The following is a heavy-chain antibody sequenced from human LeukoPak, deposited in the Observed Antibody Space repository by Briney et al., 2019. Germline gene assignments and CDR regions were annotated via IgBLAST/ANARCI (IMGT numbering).Heavy chain of an antibody. D-gene: IGHD2-2*01. CDR1: GFTFSRHW. J-gene: IGHJ4*02. V-gene: IGHV3-7*01. CDR3: ARDGCLAGLDY. Sequence: GGSLRLSCEVSGFTFSRHWMTWVRQAPGKGLEWVASIKDDGNQKIYVDSVKGRFTISRDNVKNSLSLQMNSLRGEDSAVYYCARDGCLAGLDYXGQGTLVTVSS. CDR2: IKDDGNQK.